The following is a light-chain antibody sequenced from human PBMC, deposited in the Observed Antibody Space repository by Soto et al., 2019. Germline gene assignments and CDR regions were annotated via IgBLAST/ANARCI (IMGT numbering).Light chain of an antibody. CDR2: LTS. J-gene: IGKJ4*01. CDR1: QAVNTR. Sequence: EIVLTQSPATLSSFPGDRVTLSCRASQAVNTRLAWYQHKPGQAPRLLIYLTSNRAAGIPVRFSGSGSGTEFTLTISSLQSEDFAVYSCQQYNTWPLTFGGGTKVDIK. V-gene: IGKV3D-15*01. CDR3: QQYNTWPLT.